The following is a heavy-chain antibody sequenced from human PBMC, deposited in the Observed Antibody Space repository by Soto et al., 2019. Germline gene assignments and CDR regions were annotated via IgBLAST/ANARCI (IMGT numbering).Heavy chain of an antibody. CDR3: ARTPGMNDY. D-gene: IGHD6-13*01. Sequence: SETLSLTCTVSGGSISSYYWSWIRQPPGKGLEWIGYIYYSGSTNYNPSLKSRVTISVDTSKNQFSLKLSSVTAADTAVYYCARTPGMNDYWGQGTLVTVSS. J-gene: IGHJ4*02. V-gene: IGHV4-59*08. CDR1: GGSISSYY. CDR2: IYYSGST.